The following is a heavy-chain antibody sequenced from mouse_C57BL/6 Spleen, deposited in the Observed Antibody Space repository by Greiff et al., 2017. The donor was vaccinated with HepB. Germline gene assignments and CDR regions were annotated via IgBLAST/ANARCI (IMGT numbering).Heavy chain of an antibody. CDR3: TGSYYGSRDY. Sequence: EVHLVESGAELVRPGASVKLSCTASGFNIKDYYMHWVKQRPEQGLEWIGRIDPVDGDTDYAPKFQGKATMTADTSSNTAYLQLSSLTSEDTSVYYCTGSYYGSRDYWGQGTTLTVSA. CDR1: GFNIKDYY. D-gene: IGHD1-1*01. J-gene: IGHJ2*01. CDR2: IDPVDGDT. V-gene: IGHV14-1*01.